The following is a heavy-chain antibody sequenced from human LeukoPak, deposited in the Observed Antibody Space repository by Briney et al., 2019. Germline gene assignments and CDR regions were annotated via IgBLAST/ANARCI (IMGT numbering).Heavy chain of an antibody. D-gene: IGHD2-2*02. CDR3: AKDWYAGYCISTTCYTGFDY. Sequence: TGGSLRLSCAASGFTFSNYDMSWVRQAPGKGLEWVSAISGSAGGTYYADSVKGRFTISRDNSKNTLYLQMNSLRAEDTAVYYCAKDWYAGYCISTTCYTGFDYWGQGTLVTVSS. CDR2: ISGSAGGT. J-gene: IGHJ4*02. CDR1: GFTFSNYD. V-gene: IGHV3-23*01.